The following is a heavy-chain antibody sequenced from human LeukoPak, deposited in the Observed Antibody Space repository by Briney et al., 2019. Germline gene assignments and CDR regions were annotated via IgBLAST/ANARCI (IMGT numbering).Heavy chain of an antibody. CDR2: IKQDGGEK. CDR3: ARVYHSTSGRAIDY. V-gene: IGHV3-7*01. Sequence: GGSLRLSCVASAFTFSSYWMSWVHQAPGKGLEWVANIKQDGGEKYYVDSVKGRFTTSRDNAKNSLYLQMNSLRAEDTAVYFCARVYHSTSGRAIDYWGQGTLVTVSS. CDR1: AFTFSSYW. J-gene: IGHJ4*02. D-gene: IGHD6-6*01.